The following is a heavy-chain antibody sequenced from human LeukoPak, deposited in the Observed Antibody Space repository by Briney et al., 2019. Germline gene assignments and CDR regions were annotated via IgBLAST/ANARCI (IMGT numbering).Heavy chain of an antibody. J-gene: IGHJ4*02. CDR2: IYNSGST. CDR3: ARGYCTNGVCSSDYFDY. Sequence: SQTLSLTCTVSAGSIISGGYYWNLISQPPGKGMELIGYIYNSGSTYYNPSLKSRSTISVDTSKNQFSLKLSSVTAADTAVYYCARGYCTNGVCSSDYFDYWGQGTLVTVSS. CDR1: AGSIISGGYY. V-gene: IGHV4-31*03. D-gene: IGHD2-8*01.